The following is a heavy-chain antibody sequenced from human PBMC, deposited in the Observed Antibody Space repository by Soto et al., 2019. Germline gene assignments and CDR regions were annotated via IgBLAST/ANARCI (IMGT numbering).Heavy chain of an antibody. CDR3: ARARETEYSSAIFFDS. V-gene: IGHV3-53*01. CDR2: IYSAGST. CDR1: GLTVSSSY. Sequence: PGASLRHSCSSSGLTVSSSYMSLVRKAPGKGRQWVQVIYSAGSTYYANSVKGRFTISRDISTNMVYLQMSSLTDEDTAVYYCARARETEYSSAIFFDSWGQGA. D-gene: IGHD5-18*01. J-gene: IGHJ4*02.